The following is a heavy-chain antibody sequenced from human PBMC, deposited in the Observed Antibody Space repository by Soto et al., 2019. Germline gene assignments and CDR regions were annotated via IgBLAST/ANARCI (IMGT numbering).Heavy chain of an antibody. D-gene: IGHD2-8*01. CDR2: INPSGSIT. V-gene: IGHV3-74*01. CDR3: ARIPTGKYGVWNY. Sequence: EEQLVESGGGLVQPGGSLRLSCAASGFTFSSYWLHWVRQTPGKGLVWVSRINPSGSITTYADSVKGRFTISTDNAKNTMYLQMNSLRGDDTAVYYCARIPTGKYGVWNYWGQGTLGTVSS. CDR1: GFTFSSYW. J-gene: IGHJ4*02.